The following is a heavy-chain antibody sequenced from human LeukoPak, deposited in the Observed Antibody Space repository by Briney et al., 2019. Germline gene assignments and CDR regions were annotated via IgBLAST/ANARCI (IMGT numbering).Heavy chain of an antibody. CDR1: RITFSSYA. CDR2: ISGSGGNT. D-gene: IGHD6-6*01. J-gene: IGHJ5*02. CDR3: AKDSSSSAAEPRNWFDP. V-gene: IGHV3-23*01. Sequence: GGTLRLSCAASRITFSSYAMNWVRQAPGKGLEWVSAISGSGGNTYYADSVKGRFTISRDNSKNTLYLQMNSLRAEDTAVYYCAKDSSSSAAEPRNWFDPWGQGTLVTVSS.